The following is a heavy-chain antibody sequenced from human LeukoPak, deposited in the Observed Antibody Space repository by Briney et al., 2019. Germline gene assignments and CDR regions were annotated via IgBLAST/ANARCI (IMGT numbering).Heavy chain of an antibody. J-gene: IGHJ5*02. CDR3: AREHAGNWFDP. CDR1: GGSISSSSYY. V-gene: IGHV4-39*07. Sequence: PSETLSLTCTVSGGSISSSSYYWGWIRQPPGKGLEWIGSIYYSGSTYYNPSLKSRVTISVDTSKNQFSLKLSSVTAADTAVYYCAREHAGNWFDPWGQGTLVTVSS. CDR2: IYYSGST.